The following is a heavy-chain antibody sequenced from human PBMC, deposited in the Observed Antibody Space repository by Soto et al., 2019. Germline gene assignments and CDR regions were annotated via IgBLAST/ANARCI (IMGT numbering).Heavy chain of an antibody. CDR1: GFTFSSYA. V-gene: IGHV3-30-3*01. CDR3: ARENGGHPPGGSDY. D-gene: IGHD3-10*01. Sequence: GGSLRLSCAASGFTFSSYAMHWVRQAPGKGLEWVAVISYDGSNKYYADSVKGRFTISRDNSKNTLYLQMNSLRAEDTAVYYCARENGGHPPGGSDYWGQGTLVTVSS. CDR2: ISYDGSNK. J-gene: IGHJ4*02.